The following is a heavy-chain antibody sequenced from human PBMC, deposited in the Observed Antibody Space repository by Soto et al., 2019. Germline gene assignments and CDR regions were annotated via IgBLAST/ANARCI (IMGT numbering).Heavy chain of an antibody. CDR3: ARADLQRRDWNDPFDY. V-gene: IGHV3-11*01. J-gene: IGHJ4*02. Sequence: QGQLVESGGGLVRPGGSLRLSCEASGFTFSDYYMTWIRQAPGKGLEWVSYISSSGSVMYYGDSVKGRCTISRDNARNSLYLHIRSLRGEDTAVYYCARADLQRRDWNDPFDYWGQGTLVTVSS. D-gene: IGHD1-1*01. CDR1: GFTFSDYY. CDR2: ISSSGSVM.